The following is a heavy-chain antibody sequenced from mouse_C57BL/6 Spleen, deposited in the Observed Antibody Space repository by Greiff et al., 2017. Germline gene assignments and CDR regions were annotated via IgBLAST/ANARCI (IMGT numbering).Heavy chain of an antibody. CDR3: AREVDYDYDDPYWYFDV. Sequence: QVQLQQSGPELVKPGASVKLSCKASGYTFTSYDINWVKQRPGQGLEWIGWIYPRDGSTKYNEKFKGKATLTVDTSSSTAYMELHSLTSEDSAVYFCAREVDYDYDDPYWYFDVWGTGTTVTVSS. CDR1: GYTFTSYD. CDR2: IYPRDGST. V-gene: IGHV1-85*01. J-gene: IGHJ1*03. D-gene: IGHD2-4*01.